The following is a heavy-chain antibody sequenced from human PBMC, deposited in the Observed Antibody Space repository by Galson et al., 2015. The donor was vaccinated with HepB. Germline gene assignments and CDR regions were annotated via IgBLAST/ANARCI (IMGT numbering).Heavy chain of an antibody. J-gene: IGHJ6*02. Sequence: SVKVSCKASGYTFTSYDINWVRQATGQGLEWMGWMNPNSGNTDYAQKFQGRVTMTRNTSISTAYMELSSLRSEDTAVYYCARVEDTIAGSDYYYGMDVWGQGTTVTVSS. CDR3: ARVEDTIAGSDYYYGMDV. V-gene: IGHV1-8*01. CDR2: MNPNSGNT. D-gene: IGHD1-14*01. CDR1: GYTFTSYD.